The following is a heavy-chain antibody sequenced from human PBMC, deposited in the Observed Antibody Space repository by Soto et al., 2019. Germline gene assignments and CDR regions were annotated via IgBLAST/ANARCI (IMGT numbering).Heavy chain of an antibody. D-gene: IGHD6-13*01. CDR3: ARYSSSWSENYYYYGMDV. V-gene: IGHV1-18*01. CDR1: GYTFTSYG. CDR2: ISAYNGNT. J-gene: IGHJ6*02. Sequence: ASVKVSCKASGYTFTSYGISWVRQAPGQGLEWMGWISAYNGNTNYAQKLQGRFTMTTDTSTSTAYMELRSLRSDDTAVYYCARYSSSWSENYYYYGMDVWGQGTTVTVSS.